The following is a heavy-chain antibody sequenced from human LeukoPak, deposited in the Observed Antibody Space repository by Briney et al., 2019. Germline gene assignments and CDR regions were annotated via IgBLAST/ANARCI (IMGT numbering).Heavy chain of an antibody. J-gene: IGHJ5*02. CDR1: GFIFSDYY. CDR2: ISASSGYT. CDR3: ARDWSPNWFDP. Sequence: PGGSLRLSCVASGFIFSDYYMSWIRQAPGKGLEWISYISASSGYTKYADSVKSRFTISRDNAKKSLYLEMNSLRVEDTAVYYCARDWSPNWFDPWGQGTLVTVSS. V-gene: IGHV3-11*06.